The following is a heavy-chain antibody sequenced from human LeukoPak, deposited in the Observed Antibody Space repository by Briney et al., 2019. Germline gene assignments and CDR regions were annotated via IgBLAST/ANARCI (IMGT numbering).Heavy chain of an antibody. J-gene: IGHJ4*02. V-gene: IGHV4-34*01. D-gene: IGHD4-11*01. CDR3: ATSTKVVRPDSWDS. Sequence: PSETLSLTCAIYGESFDGFSWSSIRQSPEKGLEWIGEINLGGSTNYNPSLKSRVSMTIDTSKKEISLRLTSVTAADTSIYFCATSTKVVRPDSWDSWGQGTLVTVSS. CDR2: INLGGST. CDR1: GESFDGFS.